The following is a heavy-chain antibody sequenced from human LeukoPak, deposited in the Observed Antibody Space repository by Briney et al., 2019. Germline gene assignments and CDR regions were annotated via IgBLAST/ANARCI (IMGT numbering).Heavy chain of an antibody. D-gene: IGHD3-22*01. Sequence: SETLSLTCTVSGGSISSSSYYWGWIRQPPGKGLEWIGYIYYSGSTNYNPSLKSRVTISVDTSKNQFSLKLSSVTAADTAVYYCARDAPSNYYDSSGYPFYYFDYWGQGTLVTVSS. V-gene: IGHV4-61*01. J-gene: IGHJ4*02. CDR1: GGSISSSSYY. CDR2: IYYSGST. CDR3: ARDAPSNYYDSSGYPFYYFDY.